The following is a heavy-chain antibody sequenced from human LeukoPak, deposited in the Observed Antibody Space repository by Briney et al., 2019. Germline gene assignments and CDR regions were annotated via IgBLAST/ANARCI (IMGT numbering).Heavy chain of an antibody. Sequence: GGSLRLSCAASGFTFSSYAMHWVRQAPGKGLEWVAVISYDGSNKYYADSVEGRFTISRDNSKNTLYLQMNSLRAEDTAVYYCARVTAMVRGVRDGFYIWGQGTMVTVSS. CDR2: ISYDGSNK. D-gene: IGHD3-10*01. CDR3: ARVTAMVRGVRDGFYI. J-gene: IGHJ3*02. CDR1: GFTFSSYA. V-gene: IGHV3-30*04.